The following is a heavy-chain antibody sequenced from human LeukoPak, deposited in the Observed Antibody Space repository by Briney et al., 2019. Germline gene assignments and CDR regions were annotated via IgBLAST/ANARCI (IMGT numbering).Heavy chain of an antibody. CDR2: INHNGEAI. J-gene: IGHJ4*02. V-gene: IGHV3-48*02. D-gene: IGHD3-9*01. Sequence: QTGGSLRLSCAASGFPFSSRVMSWVRQAPGKGLGWIAYINHNGEAIYYPEFVKGRFIISRDNAKNTLFLQMNDLRDEDTAVYYCARDYDWALDFWGQGTRVTVSS. CDR1: GFPFSSRV. CDR3: ARDYDWALDF.